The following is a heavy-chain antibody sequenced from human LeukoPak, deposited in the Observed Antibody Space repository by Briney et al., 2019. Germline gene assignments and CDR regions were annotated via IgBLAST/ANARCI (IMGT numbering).Heavy chain of an antibody. CDR1: GGSISSYY. CDR3: ARVRYYGSGSYSPHMDV. Sequence: PSETLSLTCTASGGSISSYYWSWIRQPPGKGLEWIGYIYYSGSTNYNPSLKSRVTISVDTSKNQFSLKLSSVTAADTAVYYCARVRYYGSGSYSPHMDVWGQGTTVTVSS. D-gene: IGHD3-10*01. CDR2: IYYSGST. J-gene: IGHJ6*02. V-gene: IGHV4-59*01.